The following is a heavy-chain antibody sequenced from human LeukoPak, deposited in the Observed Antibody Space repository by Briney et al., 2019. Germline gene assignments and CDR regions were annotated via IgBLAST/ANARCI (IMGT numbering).Heavy chain of an antibody. CDR3: TRVDD. CDR2: IHSNSGVT. J-gene: IGHJ4*02. CDR1: GYTFTHYY. V-gene: IGHV1-2*02. Sequence: ASVKVSCKASGYTFTHYYIHWVRQAPGQGLEWMGWIHSNSGVTVYSQKFQGRVTMTRDTSITTAYMELSRLTSDDTAMYYCTRVDDWGQGTLVTVSS.